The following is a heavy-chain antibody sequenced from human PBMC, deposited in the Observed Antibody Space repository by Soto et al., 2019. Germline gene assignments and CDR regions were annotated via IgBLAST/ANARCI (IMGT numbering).Heavy chain of an antibody. Sequence: SGPTLVNPTQTLTLTCTFSGFSLSTSQVGVGWIRQPPGKALEWLEQEYWNDAKYYSLSLKTRLTITKDTSKNQVVLTMTNIDPVDTSTYFCAHLSTRGYYFDYWGQGALVTVSS. CDR3: AHLSTRGYYFDY. CDR1: GFSLSTSQVG. V-gene: IGHV2-5*01. D-gene: IGHD2-2*01. CDR2: EYWNDAK. J-gene: IGHJ4*02.